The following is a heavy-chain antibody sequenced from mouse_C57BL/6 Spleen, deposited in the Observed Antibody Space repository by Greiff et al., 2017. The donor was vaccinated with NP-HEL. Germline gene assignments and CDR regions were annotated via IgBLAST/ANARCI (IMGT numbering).Heavy chain of an antibody. J-gene: IGHJ3*01. Sequence: VQLQQSGPELVKPGASVKIPCKASGYTFTDYNMDWVKQSHGKSLEWIGDINPNNGGTIYNQKFKGKATLTVDKSSSTAYMELRSLTSEDTAVYYCARGEDDGYYGGWFAYWGQGTLVTVSA. D-gene: IGHD2-3*01. V-gene: IGHV1-18*01. CDR3: ARGEDDGYYGGWFAY. CDR1: GYTFTDYN. CDR2: INPNNGGT.